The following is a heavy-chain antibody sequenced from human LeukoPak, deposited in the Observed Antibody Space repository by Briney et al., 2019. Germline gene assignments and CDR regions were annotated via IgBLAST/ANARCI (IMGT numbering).Heavy chain of an antibody. CDR1: GGSISSSSYY. CDR3: ARDTGPHDYSNYEGYYFDY. Sequence: SETLSLTCTVSGGSISSSSYYWGWIRQPPGKGLEWIGSIYYSGSTNYNPSLKSRVTISVDTSKNQFSLKLSSVTAADTAVYYCARDTGPHDYSNYEGYYFDYWGQGTLVTVSS. D-gene: IGHD4-11*01. CDR2: IYYSGST. V-gene: IGHV4-39*07. J-gene: IGHJ4*02.